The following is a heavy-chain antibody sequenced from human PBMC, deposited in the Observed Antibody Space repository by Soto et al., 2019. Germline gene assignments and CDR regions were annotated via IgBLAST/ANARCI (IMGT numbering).Heavy chain of an antibody. CDR2: MNPNSGNS. V-gene: IGHV1-8*01. CDR3: ARAYGDYDY. Sequence: QVQLVQSGAEVKKPGAAVKVSCKASGYTFTSYDINWVRQATGQGLEWMGWMNPNSGNSGYAQKFQGRVTMTRNTATSTDYMELSSLTSEDTAVYYCARAYGDYDYWGQGTLVTVSS. J-gene: IGHJ4*02. CDR1: GYTFTSYD. D-gene: IGHD4-17*01.